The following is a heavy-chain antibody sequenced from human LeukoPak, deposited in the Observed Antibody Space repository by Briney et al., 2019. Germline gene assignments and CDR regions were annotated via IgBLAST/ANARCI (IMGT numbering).Heavy chain of an antibody. CDR1: GFTFSSYW. V-gene: IGHV3-7*01. D-gene: IGHD3-9*01. Sequence: PGGSLRLSCAASGFTFSSYWVSWVRQAPGKGLEWVANIKQDGSEKYYVDSVKGRFTISRDNAKNSLYLQMNSLRAEDTAVYYCARNSKLRYFDWFDYWGQGTLVTVSS. CDR3: ARNSKLRYFDWFDY. J-gene: IGHJ4*02. CDR2: IKQDGSEK.